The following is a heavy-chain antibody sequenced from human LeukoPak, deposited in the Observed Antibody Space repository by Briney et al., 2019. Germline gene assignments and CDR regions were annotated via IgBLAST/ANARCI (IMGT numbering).Heavy chain of an antibody. CDR3: TRGEYSYGYDY. J-gene: IGHJ4*02. V-gene: IGHV1-2*02. D-gene: IGHD5-18*01. CDR2: INPNSGGT. CDR1: GYTFTDYY. Sequence: GASVKVSCKASGYTFTDYYIHWVRQAPGQGLEWMGWINPNSGGTSYAQKFQGRVTITRDTSISTAYMELSRLRSDDTAVHYCTRGEYSYGYDYWGQGTLVTVSS.